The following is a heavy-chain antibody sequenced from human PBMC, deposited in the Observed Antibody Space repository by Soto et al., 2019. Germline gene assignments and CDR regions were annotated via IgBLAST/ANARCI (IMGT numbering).Heavy chain of an antibody. CDR3: VRGGKTAGAFDI. CDR1: GFTFSYYG. CDR2: IWDDANKR. V-gene: IGHV3-33*01. D-gene: IGHD3-16*01. Sequence: QVQLVESGGGVVQPGRSLRLSCAASGFTFSYYGMHWVRQAPGKGLEWVAVIWDDANKRYYPDSVRGRFTTSRDNSENTLYWQMNSLTGEDTAVYYCVRGGKTAGAFDIWGQGTMVTVSS. J-gene: IGHJ3*02.